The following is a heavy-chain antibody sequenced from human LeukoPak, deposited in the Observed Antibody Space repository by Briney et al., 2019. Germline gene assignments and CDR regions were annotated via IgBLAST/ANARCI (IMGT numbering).Heavy chain of an antibody. V-gene: IGHV3-30*02. D-gene: IGHD3-3*01. CDR1: GFIFNSYG. CDR3: AKDVLVGAIFGVVIEF. CDR2: IRFDGTVE. Sequence: PGGSLRLSCAASGFIFNSYGMHWVRQAPGKGLEWVTFIRFDGTVEYYADSVKGRFTISRDISKNTLYLQMNSLRAEDTAVYYCAKDVLVGAIFGVVIEFWGQGTLVTVSS. J-gene: IGHJ4*02.